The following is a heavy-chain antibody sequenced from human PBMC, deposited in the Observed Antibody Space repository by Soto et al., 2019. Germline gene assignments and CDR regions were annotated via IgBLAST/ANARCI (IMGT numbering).Heavy chain of an antibody. CDR1: GSSISSGGYY. D-gene: IGHD1-7*01. V-gene: IGHV4-31*03. CDR3: ARDGRTGTTRWFDP. Sequence: SETLSLTCTVSGSSISSGGYYWSWIRQHPGKGLEWIGYIYYSGSTYYNPSLKSRVTISVDTSKNQFSLKLSSVTAADTAVYYCARDGRTGTTRWFDPWGQGTLVTVSS. CDR2: IYYSGST. J-gene: IGHJ5*02.